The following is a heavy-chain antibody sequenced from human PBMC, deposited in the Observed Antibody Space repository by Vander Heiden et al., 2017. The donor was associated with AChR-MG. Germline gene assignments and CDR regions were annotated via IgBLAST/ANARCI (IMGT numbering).Heavy chain of an antibody. CDR1: GGSFSGYY. V-gene: IGHV4-34*01. Sequence: QVQLQQWGAGLLKPSETLSLTCAVYGGSFSGYYWNWIRQPPGKGLEWIGEINHSGSTNYNPSLKSRVTISVDTSKNQFSLKLSSVTAADTTVYYCARGYPPTSSIAARLAYWGQGTLVTVSS. CDR3: ARGYPPTSSIAARLAY. D-gene: IGHD6-6*01. CDR2: INHSGST. J-gene: IGHJ4*02.